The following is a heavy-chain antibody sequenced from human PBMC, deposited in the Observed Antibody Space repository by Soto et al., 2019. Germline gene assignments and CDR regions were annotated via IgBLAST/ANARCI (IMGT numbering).Heavy chain of an antibody. CDR3: AKNGQPPYYYYGMDV. V-gene: IGHV1-18*01. Sequence: ASGKVSCKASGYTFTRYGISWVRQAPGQGLEWMGWISGYNGDTKYAQKFQGRVTMTVDTPTTTAYMELRSLTSDDRAVYYCAKNGQPPYYYYGMDVWG. CDR2: ISGYNGDT. J-gene: IGHJ6*02. CDR1: GYTFTRYG. D-gene: IGHD2-8*01.